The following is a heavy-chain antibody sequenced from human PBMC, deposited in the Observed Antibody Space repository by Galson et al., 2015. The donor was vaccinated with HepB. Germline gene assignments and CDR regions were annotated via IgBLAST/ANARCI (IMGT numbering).Heavy chain of an antibody. D-gene: IGHD2-21*02. J-gene: IGHJ4*02. Sequence: ETLSLTCAVYGGSFSGYYWSWIRQPPGKGLEWIGEINHSGSTNYNPSLKSRVTISVDTSKNQFSLKLSSVTAADTAVYYCARGSGVTAPTYYFDYWGQGTLVTVSS. V-gene: IGHV4-34*01. CDR2: INHSGST. CDR1: GGSFSGYY. CDR3: ARGSGVTAPTYYFDY.